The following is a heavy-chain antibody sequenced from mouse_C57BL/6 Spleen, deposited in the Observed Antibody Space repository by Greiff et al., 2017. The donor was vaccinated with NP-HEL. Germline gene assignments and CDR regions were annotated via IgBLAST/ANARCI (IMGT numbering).Heavy chain of an antibody. CDR3: AREGYSRDFDY. CDR1: GYTFTSYW. V-gene: IGHV1-59*01. D-gene: IGHD3-1*01. J-gene: IGHJ2*01. Sequence: VQLQQPGAELVRPGTSVKLSCKASGYTFTSYWMHWVKQRPGQGLEWIGVIDPSDSYTNYNQKFKGKATLTVDTSSSTAYMQLSSLTSEDSAVYYCAREGYSRDFDYWGQGTTPTVSS. CDR2: IDPSDSYT.